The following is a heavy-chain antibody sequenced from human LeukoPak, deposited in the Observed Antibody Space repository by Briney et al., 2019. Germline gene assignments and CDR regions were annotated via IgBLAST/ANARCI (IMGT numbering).Heavy chain of an antibody. V-gene: IGHV1-18*01. Sequence: ASVTVSCKASGYTFTSYGISWVRQAPGQGLEWMGWISPYNGNTNYAQKLQGRVTMTTGTSTSTAYMELRSLRSDDTAVYYCARDHFVAAAGTDAFDIWGQGTMVTVSS. CDR2: ISPYNGNT. D-gene: IGHD6-13*01. CDR3: ARDHFVAAAGTDAFDI. CDR1: GYTFTSYG. J-gene: IGHJ3*02.